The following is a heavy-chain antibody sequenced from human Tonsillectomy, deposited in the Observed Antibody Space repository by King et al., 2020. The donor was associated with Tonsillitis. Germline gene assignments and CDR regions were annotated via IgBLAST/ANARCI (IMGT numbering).Heavy chain of an antibody. J-gene: IGHJ6*03. CDR3: AREMHADPDAYMAV. D-gene: IGHD1-14*01. CDR1: GFIFSSYG. Sequence: VQLVESGGGVVQPGRSLRLSCAVSGFIFSSYGMHWVRQAPGKGLEWVAVIWYDGSNKYYADSVKGRFTISRDNSKNTLYLQMNSLRAEDTAVYYCAREMHADPDAYMAVWGKGPTVTVSS. CDR2: IWYDGSNK. V-gene: IGHV3-33*08.